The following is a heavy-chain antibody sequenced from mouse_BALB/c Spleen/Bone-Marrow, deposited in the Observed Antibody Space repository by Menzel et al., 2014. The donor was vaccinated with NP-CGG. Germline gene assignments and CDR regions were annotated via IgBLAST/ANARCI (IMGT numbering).Heavy chain of an antibody. Sequence: VQLQQSGSELVKPGALVKISCKASGYTFTSYDINWVKQRPGQGLEWIGWIYPGDGSTKYNEKFKGKATLTADKSSSTAYKQLSSLTSENSAVYFCARSSDSSGYGFAYWGQGTLVTVSA. CDR1: GYTFTSYD. D-gene: IGHD3-2*01. CDR2: IYPGDGST. J-gene: IGHJ3*01. V-gene: IGHV1S56*01. CDR3: ARSSDSSGYGFAY.